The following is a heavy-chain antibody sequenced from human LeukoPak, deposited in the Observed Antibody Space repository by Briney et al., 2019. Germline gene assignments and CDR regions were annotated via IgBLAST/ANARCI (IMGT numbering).Heavy chain of an antibody. CDR3: ARGLSQRITIFSPNWFDP. V-gene: IGHV4-30-2*01. D-gene: IGHD3-3*01. J-gene: IGHJ5*02. Sequence: SQTLSLTCAVSGGSISSGGSSWSWIRQPPGKGLEWIGYIYHSGSTYYNPSLKSRVTISVDRSKNQFSLKLSSVTAADTAVYYCARGLSQRITIFSPNWFDPWGQGTLVTVSS. CDR1: GGSISSGGSS. CDR2: IYHSGST.